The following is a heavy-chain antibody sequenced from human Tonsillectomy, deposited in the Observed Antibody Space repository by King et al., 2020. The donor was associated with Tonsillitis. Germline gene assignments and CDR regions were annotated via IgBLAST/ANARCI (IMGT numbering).Heavy chain of an antibody. CDR1: GGSISSSSYY. Sequence: QLQESGPGLVKPSETPSLTCTVSGGSISSSSYYWGWIRQPPGKGLEWIGSIYYSGSTYYNPSLKSRVTISVDTSKNQFSLKLSSVTAADTAVYYCARHGNRDSGYYYGMDVWGQGTTVTVSS. D-gene: IGHD2/OR15-2a*01. CDR3: ARHGNRDSGYYYGMDV. CDR2: IYYSGST. J-gene: IGHJ6*02. V-gene: IGHV4-39*01.